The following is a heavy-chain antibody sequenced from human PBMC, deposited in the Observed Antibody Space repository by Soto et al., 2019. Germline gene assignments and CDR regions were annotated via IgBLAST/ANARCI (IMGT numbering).Heavy chain of an antibody. V-gene: IGHV3-21*01. Sequence: EVQLVESGGGLVKPGGSLRLSCAASGFTFSSYSMNCVRQAPGKGLEWVSSISSSSSYIYYADSVKGGFTISRDNAKNSAYLQMSSLRAEDIAVYYCARAAGTTPGYWGQGTLVTVSS. CDR3: ARAAGTTPGY. J-gene: IGHJ4*02. D-gene: IGHD1-7*01. CDR2: ISSSSSYI. CDR1: GFTFSSYS.